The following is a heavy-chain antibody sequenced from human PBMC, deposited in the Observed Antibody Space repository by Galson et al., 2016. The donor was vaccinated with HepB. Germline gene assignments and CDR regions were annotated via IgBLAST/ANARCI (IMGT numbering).Heavy chain of an antibody. V-gene: IGHV3-48*02. D-gene: IGHD6-19*01. CDR2: ISESSSHI. CDR3: ARSYGQRLANDAFDI. CDR1: GFPFSTYS. Sequence: SLRLSCAASGFPFSTYSMNWVRQAPGKGLEWVSYISESSSHIYYAASVKGRFTTSRDNAKSSLYLQMNSLRDEDTAVYYCARSYGQRLANDAFDIWGQGTLVTVSS. J-gene: IGHJ3*02.